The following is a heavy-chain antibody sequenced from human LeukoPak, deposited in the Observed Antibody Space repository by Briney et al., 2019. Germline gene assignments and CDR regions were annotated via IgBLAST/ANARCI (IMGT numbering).Heavy chain of an antibody. V-gene: IGHV5-51*01. J-gene: IGHJ4*02. CDR2: IYPGDSDT. CDR1: GYTFTSYW. D-gene: IGHD3-10*01. CDR3: ARQTPYYYGSGSYSTFDY. Sequence: GESLKISCKGSGYTFTSYWIGWVRQMPGKGLEWMGIIYPGDSDTRYSPSFQGQVTISADKSISTAYLQWSSLKASDTAMYYCARQTPYYYGSGSYSTFDYWGQGTLVTVSS.